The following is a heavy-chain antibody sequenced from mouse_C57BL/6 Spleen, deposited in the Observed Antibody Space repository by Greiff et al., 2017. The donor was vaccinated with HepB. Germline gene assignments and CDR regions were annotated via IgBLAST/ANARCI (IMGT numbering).Heavy chain of an antibody. Sequence: VKLQESGPELVKPGASVKISCKASGYAFSSSWMNWVKQRPGKGLEWIGRIYPGDGDTNYNGKFKGKATLTADKSSSTAYMQLSSLTSEDSAVYFCASGRGSSFFDYWGQGTTLTVSS. CDR2: IYPGDGDT. J-gene: IGHJ2*01. CDR1: GYAFSSSW. D-gene: IGHD1-1*01. V-gene: IGHV1-82*01. CDR3: ASGRGSSFFDY.